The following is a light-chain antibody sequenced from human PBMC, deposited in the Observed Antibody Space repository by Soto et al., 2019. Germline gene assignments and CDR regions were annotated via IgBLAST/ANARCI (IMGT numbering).Light chain of an antibody. CDR1: QTVRNNY. Sequence: EFVLTQSPGTLSLSPGERATLSCRASQTVRNNYLAWYQQKPGQAPRLLIYDASSRATGIPDRFSGSGSGTDFTLTISRLEPEDFAVYYCQMYGSAPPGTFGQGTKVDIK. J-gene: IGKJ1*01. CDR2: DAS. CDR3: QMYGSAPPGT. V-gene: IGKV3-20*01.